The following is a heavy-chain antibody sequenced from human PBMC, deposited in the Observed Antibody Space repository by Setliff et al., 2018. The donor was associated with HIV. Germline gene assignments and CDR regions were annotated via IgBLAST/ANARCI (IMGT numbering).Heavy chain of an antibody. CDR1: GDNFNNVA. CDR2: ILPIFGAT. V-gene: IGHV1-69*01. Sequence: VKVSCKASGDNFNNVAFNWVRQAPGQGLEWMGGILPIFGATDYAQKFQGRLTLTAVQSENSVYMELSSLRSDDTAVYYCTNRGGSGTNVGNWFDPWGQGTPVTVSS. CDR3: TNRGGSGTNVGNWFDP. D-gene: IGHD3-10*01. J-gene: IGHJ5*02.